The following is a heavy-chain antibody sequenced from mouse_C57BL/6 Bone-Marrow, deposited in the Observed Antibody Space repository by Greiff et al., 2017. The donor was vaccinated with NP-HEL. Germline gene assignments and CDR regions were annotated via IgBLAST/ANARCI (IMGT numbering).Heavy chain of an antibody. CDR2: IDPENGDT. CDR3: TWNPHYYAMDY. CDR1: GFNITDDY. V-gene: IGHV14-4*01. Sequence: VQLQQSGAELVRPGASVKLSCTASGFNITDDYMHWVKQRPEQGLEWIGWIDPENGDTEYASKFQGKATITADTSSNTAYLQLSSLTSEDTAVYYRTWNPHYYAMDYWGQGTSVTVSS. J-gene: IGHJ4*01.